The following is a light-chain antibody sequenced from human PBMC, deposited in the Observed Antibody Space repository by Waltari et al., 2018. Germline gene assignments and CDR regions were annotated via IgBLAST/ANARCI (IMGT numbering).Light chain of an antibody. CDR3: AAWDDSLSGRV. CDR2: NNN. J-gene: IGLJ3*02. Sequence: QPVLTQPPSASGTPGQTATIPCSGSSPNIGKGFLQWSQQLPGTAPKLLIFNNNNRPSGVPDRFSGSKSGTSASLAISGIRSEDEADYYCAAWDDSLSGRVFGGGTKLTV. CDR1: SPNIGKGF. V-gene: IGLV1-47*01.